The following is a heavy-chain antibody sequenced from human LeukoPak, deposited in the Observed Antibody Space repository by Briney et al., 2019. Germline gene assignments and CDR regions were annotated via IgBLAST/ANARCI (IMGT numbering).Heavy chain of an antibody. Sequence: GGSLRLSCAASGFIFTNDWMSWVRQAPGKGLEWVGRIKSKTAGGATDYAAPVRGRFTISRDGEKNTLYLQMNSLKTEDTAVYYCTTYGYTYAKGAFDIWGQGTLVTVSS. CDR2: IKSKTAGGAT. D-gene: IGHD5-18*01. V-gene: IGHV3-15*01. J-gene: IGHJ3*02. CDR1: GFIFTNDW. CDR3: TTYGYTYAKGAFDI.